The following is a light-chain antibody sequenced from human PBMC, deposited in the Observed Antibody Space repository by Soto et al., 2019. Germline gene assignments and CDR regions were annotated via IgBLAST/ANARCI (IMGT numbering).Light chain of an antibody. CDR2: GAS. Sequence: EIVMTQSPATLSVSPGERATLSCRASQSVSSNLAWYQQKPGQAPRLLIYGASTRATGIPARFSGSGSGTEFTLTISSLQSEDFEVYYCQQYNNRPPGFTFGPGTKVDIK. CDR1: QSVSSN. CDR3: QQYNNRPPGFT. J-gene: IGKJ3*01. V-gene: IGKV3-15*01.